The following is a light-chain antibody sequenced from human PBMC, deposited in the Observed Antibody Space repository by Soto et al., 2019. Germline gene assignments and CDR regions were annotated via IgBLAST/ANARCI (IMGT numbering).Light chain of an antibody. CDR3: LLIYGGVGAV. CDR2: DTT. V-gene: IGLV7-46*01. CDR1: TGPVTNGHY. J-gene: IGLJ2*01. Sequence: QTVVTQEPSLTVSPGGTVTLTCGSSTGPVTNGHYPYWFQQKPGQAPRTLIYDTTNKHSWTPARFSGSLLGGKAALTLSGAQPEDEADYYCLLIYGGVGAVFGGGTKLTVL.